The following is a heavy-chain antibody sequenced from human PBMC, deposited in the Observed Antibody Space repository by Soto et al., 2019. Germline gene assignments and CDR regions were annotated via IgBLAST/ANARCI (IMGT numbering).Heavy chain of an antibody. CDR2: ISGSGSSI. CDR1: GFTFSNYY. V-gene: IGHV3-11*01. D-gene: IGHD6-6*01. Sequence: QVQLVESGGGLVKPGGSLRLSCAASGFTFSNYYMSWIRLAPGKGLEWVSYISGSGSSIYYADSVKGRFTISRDNAENSLSLQMNSLRAEDTAVYYCARPRGSARNKYYYYMDVSGNGTTVTVSS. CDR3: ARPRGSARNKYYYYMDV. J-gene: IGHJ6*03.